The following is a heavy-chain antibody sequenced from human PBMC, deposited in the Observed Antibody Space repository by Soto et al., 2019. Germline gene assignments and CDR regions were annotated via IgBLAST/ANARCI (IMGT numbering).Heavy chain of an antibody. Sequence: QEQLVQSGAEVKKPGSSVKVSCKASGSTFSSRNINWVRQAPGQGLEWMGGIIPMFGTADYAQKFRDRVTLAADESTRTASMELRALRSDDTAVYYCARGMFIALEALDRDAFDVCGQGTMVTVSS. CDR1: GSTFSSRN. D-gene: IGHD3-16*01. V-gene: IGHV1-69*01. CDR3: ARGMFIALEALDRDAFDV. CDR2: IIPMFGTA. J-gene: IGHJ3*01.